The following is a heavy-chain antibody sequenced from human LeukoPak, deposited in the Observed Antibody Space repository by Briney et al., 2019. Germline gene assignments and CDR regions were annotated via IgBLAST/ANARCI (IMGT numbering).Heavy chain of an antibody. CDR2: INPSGGST. V-gene: IGHV1-46*01. CDR3: ARDRARSYYDSSGFDY. CDR1: GYTFTSYY. D-gene: IGHD3-22*01. J-gene: IGHJ4*02. Sequence: GASVKVSCKASGYTFTSYYMHWVRQAPGQGLEWMGIINPSGGSTSYAQKFQGRVTMTRDMSTSTVYMELSSLRSEDTAVYYCARDRARSYYDSSGFDYWGQGTLVTVSS.